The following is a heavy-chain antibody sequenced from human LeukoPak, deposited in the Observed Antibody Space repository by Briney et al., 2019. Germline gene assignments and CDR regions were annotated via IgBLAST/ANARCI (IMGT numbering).Heavy chain of an antibody. CDR1: GFTFSGSA. J-gene: IGHJ4*02. V-gene: IGHV3-73*01. CDR2: IRSKANSYAT. CDR3: MITFGGVIVTDYFDY. D-gene: IGHD3-16*02. Sequence: PGGSLRLSCAASGFTFSGSAMHWVRQASGKGLEWVGRIRSKANSYATAYAASVKGRFTISRDDSKNTAYLQMNSLKTEDTAVYYCMITFGGVIVTDYFDYWGQGTLVTVSS.